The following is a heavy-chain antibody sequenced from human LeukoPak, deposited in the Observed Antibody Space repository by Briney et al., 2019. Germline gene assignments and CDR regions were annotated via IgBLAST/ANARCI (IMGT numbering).Heavy chain of an antibody. CDR2: IYYSGST. CDR3: ARLGAMVDY. Sequence: PSETLSLTCTVSGGSISSYYWSWIRQPPGKGLEWIGYIYYSGSTNYNPSLKSRVTISVGTSKNQFSLKLGSVTAADTAVYYCARLGAMVDYWGQGTLVTVSS. CDR1: GGSISSYY. V-gene: IGHV4-59*08. J-gene: IGHJ4*02. D-gene: IGHD1-26*01.